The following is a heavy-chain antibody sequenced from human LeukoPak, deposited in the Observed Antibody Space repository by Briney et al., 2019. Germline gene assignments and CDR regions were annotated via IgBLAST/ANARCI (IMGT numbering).Heavy chain of an antibody. D-gene: IGHD6-6*01. Sequence: SETLSLTGTGSGGSVSTSSYYWHWLRQPPGKGLECVGSIYNSGSTYYNPSLKSRVTISVDTSKRQFSLKLSSVTAADTAVYYCARQRGIAARPKAFDIWGQGTMVTVSS. CDR3: ARQRGIAARPKAFDI. J-gene: IGHJ3*02. V-gene: IGHV4-39*01. CDR1: GGSVSTSSYY. CDR2: IYNSGST.